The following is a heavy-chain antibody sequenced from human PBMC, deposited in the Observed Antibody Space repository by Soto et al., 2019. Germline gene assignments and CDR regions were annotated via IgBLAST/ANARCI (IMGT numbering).Heavy chain of an antibody. Sequence: EVQLVESGGGFAQPGESRRLSCVGSGFTFSNFAMHWVRQAPGKGLEYVSVISSNGRSTDYANSVKGRFTISRDNSKNTLYLQMGNLRDEDMAVYYCARGEDYTWGKTAAYYYYHMDVWCKGTTVTV. CDR3: ARGEDYTWGKTAAYYYYHMDV. D-gene: IGHD3-16*01. V-gene: IGHV3-64*01. CDR1: GFTFSNFA. J-gene: IGHJ6*03. CDR2: ISSNGRST.